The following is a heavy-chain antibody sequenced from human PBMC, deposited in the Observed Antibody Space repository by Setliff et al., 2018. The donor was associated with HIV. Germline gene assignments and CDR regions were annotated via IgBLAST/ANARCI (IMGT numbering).Heavy chain of an antibody. V-gene: IGHV4-59*08. J-gene: IGHJ4*02. CDR1: GGSISTYH. CDR2: IYKSGST. D-gene: IGHD5-18*01. CDR3: ARLSDTAMASFDS. Sequence: SETLSLTCSVSGGSISTYHWSWIRQPPGKGLEWIGYIYKSGSTNYSPSLKSRVTISPGTSKNQFSLKLTSVTAADTAVYYCARLSDTAMASFDSWGQGTLVTVSS.